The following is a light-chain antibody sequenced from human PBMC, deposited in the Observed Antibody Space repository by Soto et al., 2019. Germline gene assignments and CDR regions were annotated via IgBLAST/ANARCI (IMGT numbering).Light chain of an antibody. J-gene: IGKJ4*01. V-gene: IGKV1D-13*01. Sequence: AIQITQSPSSLSASVGGRVTITCRASQGISSALAWYQQKPGKAPKLLIYDASSLESGVQSRFSGSGSGTAFTLTLRSLQTEDFASYYCQQFNNYPHSFAGGTKVDIK. CDR2: DAS. CDR1: QGISSA. CDR3: QQFNNYPHS.